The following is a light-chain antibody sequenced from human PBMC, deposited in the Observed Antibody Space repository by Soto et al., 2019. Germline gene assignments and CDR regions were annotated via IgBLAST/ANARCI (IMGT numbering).Light chain of an antibody. Sequence: ALTQPASVSGSPGQSITISCTGTSSDVGGYNYVSWYQQHPGKAPKLMIYEVSNRPSGVSNRFSGSKSGNTASLTISGLQAEDEADYYCSSYTSSSTLGVVFGGGTKLTVL. CDR3: SSYTSSSTLGVV. V-gene: IGLV2-14*01. CDR2: EVS. J-gene: IGLJ2*01. CDR1: SSDVGGYNY.